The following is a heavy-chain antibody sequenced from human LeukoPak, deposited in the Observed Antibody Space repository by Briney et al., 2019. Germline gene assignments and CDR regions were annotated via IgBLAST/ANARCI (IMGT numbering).Heavy chain of an antibody. CDR3: ARDRLYNWNLYNWFDP. CDR1: GGTFSSYA. D-gene: IGHD1-20*01. J-gene: IGHJ5*02. V-gene: IGHV1-69*13. Sequence: SVKVSCKASGGTFSSYAISWVRQALGQGLEWMGGIIPIFGTANYAQKFQGRVTITADESTSTVYMELSSLRSEDTAVYYCARDRLYNWNLYNWFDPWGQGTLVTVSS. CDR2: IIPIFGTA.